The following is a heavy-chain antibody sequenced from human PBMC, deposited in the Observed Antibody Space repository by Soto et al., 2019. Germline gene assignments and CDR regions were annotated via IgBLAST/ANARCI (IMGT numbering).Heavy chain of an antibody. D-gene: IGHD3-3*02. CDR1: GDSIISSDFY. CDR3: ARHSLALRKNNWFDP. J-gene: IGHJ5*02. Sequence: KPSETLSLTCTVSGDSIISSDFYWGCFRQPPGKGLEWIGSIFYLGSSYYNPSLKSRVTMSVDTSKNQFSLRLRSVTAADTALYFCARHSLALRKNNWFDPWGQGIMVTVSS. V-gene: IGHV4-39*01. CDR2: IFYLGSS.